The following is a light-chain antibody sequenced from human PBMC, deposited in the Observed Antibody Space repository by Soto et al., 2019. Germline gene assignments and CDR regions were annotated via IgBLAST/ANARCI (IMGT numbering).Light chain of an antibody. J-gene: IGLJ3*02. CDR3: CAYARGSTLV. CDR1: SSDVGSYNL. V-gene: IGLV2-23*01. CDR2: EDS. Sequence: QSALTQPASVSGSPGQSITISCTGTSSDVGSYNLVSWYQQHPGKAPKLMIYEDSKRPSGVSNRFFGSKSGNTASLTISGLQAEDEADYCCCAYARGSTLVFGGGTKVTVL.